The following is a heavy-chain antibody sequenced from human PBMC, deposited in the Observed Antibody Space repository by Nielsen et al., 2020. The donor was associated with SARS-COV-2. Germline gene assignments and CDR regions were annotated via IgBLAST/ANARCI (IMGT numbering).Heavy chain of an antibody. V-gene: IGHV3-7*03. J-gene: IGHJ1*01. CDR2: IRQDGSEK. CDR3: ASGGFQH. Sequence: GESLKISCAASGFTFSSYWMSWVRQAPGKGLEWVANIRQDGSEKYYVDSVKGRFTISRDNAKNSLYLQMNSLRAEDTAVYYCASGGFQHWGQGTLVTVSS. D-gene: IGHD3-3*01. CDR1: GFTFSSYW.